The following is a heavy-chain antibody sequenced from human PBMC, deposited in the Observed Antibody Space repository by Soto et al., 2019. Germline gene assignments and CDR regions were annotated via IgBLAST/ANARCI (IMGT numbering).Heavy chain of an antibody. CDR1: GFTFDDYG. V-gene: IGHV3-20*04. D-gene: IGHD6-6*01. CDR3: ARAIAARLYYYGMDV. CDR2: INWNGGST. J-gene: IGHJ6*02. Sequence: GGSLRLSCAASGFTFDDYGMSWVRQAPGKGLEWVSGINWNGGSTGYADSVKGRFTISRDNAKNSLYLQMNSLRAEDTAVYYCARAIAARLYYYGMDVWGQGTTVTVSS.